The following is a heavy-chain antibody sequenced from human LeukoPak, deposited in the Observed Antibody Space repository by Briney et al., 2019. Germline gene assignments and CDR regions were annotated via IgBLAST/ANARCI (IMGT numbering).Heavy chain of an antibody. V-gene: IGHV3-21*01. J-gene: IGHJ4*02. CDR1: GFTFSSYS. CDR2: ISSSSSYI. CDR3: ARDPLAGLFDY. Sequence: AGGSLRLSCAASGFTFSSYSMNWVGQAPGKGLDWVSSISSSSSYIYYADSVKGRFTISRDNAKNSLYLQMNSLRAEDTAVYYCARDPLAGLFDYWGQGTLVTVSS. D-gene: IGHD6-13*01.